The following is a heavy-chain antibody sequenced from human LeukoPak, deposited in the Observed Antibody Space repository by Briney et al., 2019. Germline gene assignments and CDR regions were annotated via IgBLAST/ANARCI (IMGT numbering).Heavy chain of an antibody. CDR3: AKGQSYYDSSGYTPGVDY. Sequence: GRSLRLSCAASGFTFDDFAMHWVRQAPGKGLEWVSGISWNSGSIGYADSVKGRFTISRDNAKNSLYLQMNSLRAEDTALYYCAKGQSYYDSSGYTPGVDYWGQGTLVTVSS. V-gene: IGHV3-9*01. CDR1: GFTFDDFA. J-gene: IGHJ4*02. CDR2: ISWNSGSI. D-gene: IGHD3-22*01.